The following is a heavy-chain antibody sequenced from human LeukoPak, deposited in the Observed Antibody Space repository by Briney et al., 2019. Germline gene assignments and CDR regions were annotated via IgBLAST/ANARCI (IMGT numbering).Heavy chain of an antibody. CDR2: ISYDGSNK. Sequence: PGGSLRLSCAASGFTFSSYGMHWVRQAPGKGLEWVAVISYDGSNKYYADSVKGRFTIPRDNSKNTLYLQMNSLRAEDTAVYYCAKDLSSGWYDYWGQGTLVTVSS. D-gene: IGHD6-19*01. CDR1: GFTFSSYG. V-gene: IGHV3-30*18. J-gene: IGHJ4*02. CDR3: AKDLSSGWYDY.